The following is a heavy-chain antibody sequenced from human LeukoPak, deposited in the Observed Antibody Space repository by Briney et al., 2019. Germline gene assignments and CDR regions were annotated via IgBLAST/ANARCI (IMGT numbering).Heavy chain of an antibody. Sequence: GGSLRLSCAASGFTFDDYAMHWVRQAPGKGLEWVSGISWNSGSIGYADSVKGRFTISRDNSKNTLYLQMNSLRAEDTAVYYCARDSYYDSSGYYREYYFDYWGQGTLVTVSS. D-gene: IGHD3-22*01. J-gene: IGHJ4*02. V-gene: IGHV3-9*01. CDR3: ARDSYYDSSGYYREYYFDY. CDR2: ISWNSGSI. CDR1: GFTFDDYA.